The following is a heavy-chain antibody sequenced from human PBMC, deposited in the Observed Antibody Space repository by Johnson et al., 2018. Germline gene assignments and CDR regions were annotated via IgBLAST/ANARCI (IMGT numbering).Heavy chain of an antibody. CDR2: ISDSGGST. Sequence: VQLVQSGGGLVQPGRSLRLSCAASGFTFSSYGMHWVRQAPGKGLEWVSGISDSGGSTDYADSVRGRFTISRGNSKNTLYLQMNSLRAEDTAVYYCAKSLVQGRAIFGVATGYYMDVWGEGTTVTVSS. V-gene: IGHV3-23*04. J-gene: IGHJ6*03. CDR1: GFTFSSYG. CDR3: AKSLVQGRAIFGVATGYYMDV. D-gene: IGHD3-3*01.